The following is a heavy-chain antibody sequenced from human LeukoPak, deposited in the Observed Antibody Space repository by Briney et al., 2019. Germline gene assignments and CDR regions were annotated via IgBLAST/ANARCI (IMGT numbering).Heavy chain of an antibody. CDR1: GYTFTSYY. V-gene: IGHV1-46*01. CDR2: INPSGGST. Sequence: ASVKVSCKASGYTFTSYYMHWVRQAPGQGLEWMGTINPSGGSTSYAQKFQGRVTMTRDTSTSTVYMELSSLRSEDTAVYYCARGTGGLERVGFIDYWGQGTLVTVSS. CDR3: ARGTGGLERVGFIDY. D-gene: IGHD1-1*01. J-gene: IGHJ4*02.